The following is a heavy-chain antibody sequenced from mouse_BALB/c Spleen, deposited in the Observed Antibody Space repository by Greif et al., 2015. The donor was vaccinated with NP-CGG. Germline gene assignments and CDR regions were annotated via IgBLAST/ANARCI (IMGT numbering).Heavy chain of an antibody. D-gene: IGHD2-1*01. CDR2: INPGSGGT. CDR3: AREGLYGNYVFAY. J-gene: IGHJ3*01. Sequence: VMLVESGAELVRPGTTVRVSCKASGYAFTNYLIERVKQRPGQGLEWIGVINPGSGGTNYNEKFKGKATLTADKSSSTAYMQPSSLTSDDSAVYFCAREGLYGNYVFAYWGQGTLVTVSA. V-gene: IGHV1-54*01. CDR1: GYAFTNYL.